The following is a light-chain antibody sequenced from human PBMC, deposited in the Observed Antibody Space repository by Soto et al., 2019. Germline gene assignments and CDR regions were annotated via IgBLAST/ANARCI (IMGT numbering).Light chain of an antibody. Sequence: DIQGTQSPPTLSASVGDRVTITCRASQTISTWMAWYQQKPGTAPKPLFYDASTLQSGVASRFSGSGSGTEFTVIISGLQPDDSATYYCQQYTNTNNPWMFGQGTKVDIK. J-gene: IGKJ1*01. CDR3: QQYTNTNNPWM. CDR2: DAS. CDR1: QTISTW. V-gene: IGKV1-5*01.